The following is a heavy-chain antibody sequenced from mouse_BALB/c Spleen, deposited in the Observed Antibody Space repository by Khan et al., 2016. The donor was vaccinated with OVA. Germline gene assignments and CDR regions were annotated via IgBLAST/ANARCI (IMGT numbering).Heavy chain of an antibody. J-gene: IGHJ1*01. CDR2: INTYTGEP. CDR3: ARSASYLFFDV. V-gene: IGHV9-3-1*01. D-gene: IGHD6-1*01. Sequence: QIQLVQSGPELKKPGETVKISCKASGYTFTNYGMNWVKQAPGKGLKWMGWINTYTGEPTYADDFKGRFAFSLETSANTAYLQINNLTNEETATYFGARSASYLFFDVWGAGTTVTVSS. CDR1: GYTFTNYG.